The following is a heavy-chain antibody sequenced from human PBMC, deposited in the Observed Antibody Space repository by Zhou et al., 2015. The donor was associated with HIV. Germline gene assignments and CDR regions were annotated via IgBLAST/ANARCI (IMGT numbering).Heavy chain of an antibody. J-gene: IGHJ6*02. CDR3: ARPESFAGGSYKLYYYYGMDV. D-gene: IGHD1-26*01. CDR1: GGTFSSYA. Sequence: QVQLVQSGAEVKKPGSSVKVSCKASGGTFSSYAISWVRQAPGQGLEWMGGIIPMFGTTDYAQKFQGRVTITADESTSTAYMELSSLRSEDTAVYYCARPESFAGGSYKLYYYYGMDVWGQGTTVTVSS. V-gene: IGHV1-69*01. CDR2: IIPMFGTT.